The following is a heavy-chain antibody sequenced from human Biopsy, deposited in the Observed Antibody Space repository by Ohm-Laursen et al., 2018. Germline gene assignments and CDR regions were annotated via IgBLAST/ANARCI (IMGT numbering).Heavy chain of an antibody. CDR3: AKNLAVSSYALDI. CDR2: INHRGFT. D-gene: IGHD2/OR15-2a*01. Sequence: GTLSLTCPVYGGSLSGYYWNWIRQSPGKGLEWTGEINHRGFTSNNPSLKSRVTISVDTSKNQFSLKLGSVTAADTAVYYCAKNLAVSSYALDIWGQGTMVTVSS. J-gene: IGHJ3*02. V-gene: IGHV4-34*01. CDR1: GGSLSGYY.